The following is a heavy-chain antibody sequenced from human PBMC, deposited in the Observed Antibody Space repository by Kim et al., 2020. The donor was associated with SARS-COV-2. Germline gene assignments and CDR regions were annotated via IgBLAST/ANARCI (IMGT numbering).Heavy chain of an antibody. D-gene: IGHD1-20*01. Sequence: SQTLSLTCAISGDSVSSNSAAWNWIRQSPSRGLEWLGRTYYRSKWYNDYAVSVKSRITINPDTSKNQFSLQLNSVTPEDTAVYYCAKNQEGITGTGYYYYGMDVWGQGTTVTVSS. CDR2: TYYRSKWYN. V-gene: IGHV6-1*01. CDR1: GDSVSSNSAA. J-gene: IGHJ6*02. CDR3: AKNQEGITGTGYYYYGMDV.